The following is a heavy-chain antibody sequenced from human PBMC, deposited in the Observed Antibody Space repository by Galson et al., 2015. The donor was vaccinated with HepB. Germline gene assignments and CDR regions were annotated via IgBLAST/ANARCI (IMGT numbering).Heavy chain of an antibody. V-gene: IGHV3-30-3*01. CDR2: ISYDGSNK. Sequence: SLRLSCAASGFTFSSYAMHWVRQAPGKGLEWVAVISYDGSNKYYADSVKGRFTISRDNSKNTLYLQMNSLRAEDTAVYYCARGRGALTAMVDYWGQGTLVTVSS. CDR1: GFTFSSYA. J-gene: IGHJ4*02. CDR3: ARGRGALTAMVDY. D-gene: IGHD5-18*01.